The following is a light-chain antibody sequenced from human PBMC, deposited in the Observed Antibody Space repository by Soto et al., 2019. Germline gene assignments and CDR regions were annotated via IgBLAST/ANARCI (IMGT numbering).Light chain of an antibody. J-gene: IGLJ1*01. CDR1: SSNIGSNT. V-gene: IGLV1-44*01. CDR2: SNN. CDR3: TAGDDRLNGYV. Sequence: QSVLTQPPSASGTPGQRVTISCSGSSSNIGSNTVNWYQQLPGTAPKLLINSNNRRPSGVLDLFYGSKSATSASLTISVLQAEEDADYYCTAGDDRLNGYVFGTGTQLTVL.